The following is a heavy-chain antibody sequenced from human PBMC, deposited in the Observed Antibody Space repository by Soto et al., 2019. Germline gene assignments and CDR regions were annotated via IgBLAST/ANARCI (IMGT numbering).Heavy chain of an antibody. CDR1: SGSISSSNY. D-gene: IGHD2-2*01. Sequence: PSETLSLTCAVSSGSISSSNYMSWVRQAPGKGLEWVSVIYSGGSTYYADSVKGRFTISRHNSKNTLYLQMNSLRAEDTAVYYCAKGYCSSTSCFGHYYMDVWGKGTTVTAP. J-gene: IGHJ6*03. V-gene: IGHV3-53*04. CDR3: AKGYCSSTSCFGHYYMDV. CDR2: IYSGGST.